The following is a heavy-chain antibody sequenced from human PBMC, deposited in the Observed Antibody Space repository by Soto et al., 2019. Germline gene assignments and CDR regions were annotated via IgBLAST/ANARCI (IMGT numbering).Heavy chain of an antibody. J-gene: IGHJ4*02. CDR2: FDPEDGET. CDR1: GYTLTEFS. Sequence: QVQLVQSGAEVKKPGASVKVSCKVSGYTLTEFSMHWVRQAPGKGLEWMGGFDPEDGETIYAQKFQGRVTMNEDTSTDTAYMELSSLRSEDTAVYFCARGVGGGWADCDYWGQGTLVTVSS. D-gene: IGHD6-19*01. V-gene: IGHV1-24*01. CDR3: ARGVGGGWADCDY.